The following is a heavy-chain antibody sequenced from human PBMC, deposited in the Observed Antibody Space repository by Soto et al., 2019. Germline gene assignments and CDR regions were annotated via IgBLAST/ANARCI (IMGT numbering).Heavy chain of an antibody. CDR1: GGTFSSYT. CDR3: AYEGAGSYYFDAFDI. Sequence: SVKVSCKASGGTFSSYTISWVRQAPGQGLEWMGRIIPILGIANYAQKFQGRVTITADKSTSTAYMELSSQRSEDTAVYYCAYEGAGSYYFDAFDIWGQGTMVTVSS. V-gene: IGHV1-69*02. J-gene: IGHJ3*02. D-gene: IGHD3-10*01. CDR2: IIPILGIA.